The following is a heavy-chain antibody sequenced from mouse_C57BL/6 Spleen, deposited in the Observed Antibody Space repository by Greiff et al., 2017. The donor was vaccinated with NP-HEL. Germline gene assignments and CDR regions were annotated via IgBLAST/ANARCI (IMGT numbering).Heavy chain of an antibody. Sequence: QVQLQQSGAELVKPGASVKMSCKASGYTFTTYPIEWMKQNHGKSLEWIGNFHPYNDNTKYNEKFKGKATLTVEKSSSTVYLELSRLTSDDSAVYYCARSYYYSNYPYAMDYWGQGTSVTVSS. D-gene: IGHD2-5*01. CDR2: FHPYNDNT. V-gene: IGHV1-47*01. CDR3: ARSYYYSNYPYAMDY. J-gene: IGHJ4*01. CDR1: GYTFTTYP.